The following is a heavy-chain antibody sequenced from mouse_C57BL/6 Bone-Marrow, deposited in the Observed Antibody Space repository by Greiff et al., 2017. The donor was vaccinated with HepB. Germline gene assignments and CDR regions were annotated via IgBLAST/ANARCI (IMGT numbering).Heavy chain of an antibody. CDR2: IDPETGGT. V-gene: IGHV1-15*01. D-gene: IGHD2-5*01. CDR3: TSPYYSNYLAWFAY. Sequence: QVQLQQSGAELVRPGASVTLSCKASGYTFTDYEMHWVKQTPVHGLEWIGAIDPETGGTAYNQKFKGKAILTADKSSSTAYMELRSLTSEDSAVYYCTSPYYSNYLAWFAYSGQGTLVTVSA. J-gene: IGHJ3*01. CDR1: GYTFTDYE.